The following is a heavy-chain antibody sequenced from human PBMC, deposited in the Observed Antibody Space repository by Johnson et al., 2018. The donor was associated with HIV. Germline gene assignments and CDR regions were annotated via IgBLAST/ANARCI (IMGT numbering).Heavy chain of an antibody. CDR1: GFTFDDYG. D-gene: IGHD3-16*01. Sequence: VQLVESGGGLVRPGGSLRLSCAASGFTFDDYGMSWVRQAPGKGLEWVAGINWNGGRTGSVDSVKGRFTISRDNAKNSFYLQMNSLRAEDTAVYYCAKARNYDSTGHDAFDIWGQGTMVTVSS. V-gene: IGHV3-20*04. CDR2: INWNGGRT. CDR3: AKARNYDSTGHDAFDI. J-gene: IGHJ3*02.